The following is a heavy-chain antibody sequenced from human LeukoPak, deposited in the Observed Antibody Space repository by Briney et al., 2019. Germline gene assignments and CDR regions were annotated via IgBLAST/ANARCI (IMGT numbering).Heavy chain of an antibody. Sequence: ASVKVSCKASGYTFTGYYMHWVRQAPGQGLEWMGRINPNSGGTNYAQKFQGRVTMTRDTSISTAYMELSSLRSEDTAVYYCASAYSNYIYYFDYWGQGTLVTVSS. CDR3: ASAYSNYIYYFDY. J-gene: IGHJ4*02. CDR1: GYTFTGYY. V-gene: IGHV1-2*06. CDR2: INPNSGGT. D-gene: IGHD4-11*01.